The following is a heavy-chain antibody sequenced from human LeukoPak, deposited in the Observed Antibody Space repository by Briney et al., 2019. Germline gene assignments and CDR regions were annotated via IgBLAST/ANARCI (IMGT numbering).Heavy chain of an antibody. CDR1: GYSFTSYW. D-gene: IGHD6-6*01. CDR3: ARSRDRGIAARPYDY. Sequence: GAALKISCKGSGYSFTSYWIGWGRPMPGKGVGWMGIIYPGDSDTRYSPSFQGQVTISADKSISTAYLQWSSLKASDTAMYYCARSRDRGIAARPYDYWGQGTLVTVSS. J-gene: IGHJ4*02. CDR2: IYPGDSDT. V-gene: IGHV5-51*01.